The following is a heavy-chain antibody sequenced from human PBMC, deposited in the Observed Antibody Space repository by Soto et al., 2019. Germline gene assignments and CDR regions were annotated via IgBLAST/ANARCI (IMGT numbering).Heavy chain of an antibody. Sequence: QVQLVQSGTEVKTPGSSVKVSCKASGGSFSKFAINWVRQAPGQGLEWMGGIIPTLGTTDYAHKFQGRVTITADEATRTAYMELSGLRSEDTAVYYCARDDATHCGDDCYRYFYYGMDVWGQGTTVTDSS. CDR2: IIPTLGTT. D-gene: IGHD2-21*02. CDR3: ARDDATHCGDDCYRYFYYGMDV. J-gene: IGHJ6*02. CDR1: GGSFSKFA. V-gene: IGHV1-69*01.